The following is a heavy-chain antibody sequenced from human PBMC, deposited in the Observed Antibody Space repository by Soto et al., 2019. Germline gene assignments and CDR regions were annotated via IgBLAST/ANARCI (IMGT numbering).Heavy chain of an antibody. V-gene: IGHV4-31*03. D-gene: IGHD2-2*01. Sequence: QVQLQESGPGLVKPSQTLSLTCTVSGGSISSGGYYWSCIRQDPGKGLEGIGYIYYSGSTNYNPSLKSRVTISVDTSKNQFSLKLSSVTAADTAVYYCARESSSTPPGYWYGMDVWGQGTTVTVSS. CDR2: IYYSGST. CDR1: GGSISSGGYY. J-gene: IGHJ6*02. CDR3: ARESSSTPPGYWYGMDV.